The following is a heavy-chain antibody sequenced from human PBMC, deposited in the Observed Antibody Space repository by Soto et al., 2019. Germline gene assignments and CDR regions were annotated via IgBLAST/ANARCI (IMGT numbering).Heavy chain of an antibody. CDR2: ISYDGSNK. J-gene: IGHJ6*02. CDR3: AKTPAAAYYYYGMDV. CDR1: GFTFSSYG. Sequence: SLRLSCAASGFTFSSYGMHWVRQAPGKGLEWVAVISYDGSNKYYADSVKGRFTISRDNSKNTLYLQMNSLRAEDTAVYYCAKTPAAAYYYYGMDVWGQGTTVTVSS. V-gene: IGHV3-30*18. D-gene: IGHD2-2*01.